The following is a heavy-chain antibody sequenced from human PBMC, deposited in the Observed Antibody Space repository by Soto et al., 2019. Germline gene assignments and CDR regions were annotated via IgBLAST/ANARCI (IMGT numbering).Heavy chain of an antibody. CDR2: MHHTQGT. V-gene: IGHV4-59*01. J-gene: IGHJ5*01. CDR3: ERVPFVGYFDWLDT. D-gene: IGHD3-9*01. CDR1: GASISSYY. Sequence: SETLSLTCSVSGASISSYYWTWIRQPPGGGLEWIGYMHHTQGTNDNPSLRGRVHMSIDTSMNQFSLRLTSVTAADTAVYYCERVPFVGYFDWLDTWGHGTLVTVSS.